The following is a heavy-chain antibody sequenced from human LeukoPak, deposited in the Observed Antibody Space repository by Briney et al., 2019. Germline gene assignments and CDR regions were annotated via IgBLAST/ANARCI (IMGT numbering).Heavy chain of an antibody. J-gene: IGHJ4*02. CDR3: ARGNYYDSSGYPKLPDY. CDR1: GYSFTTYW. V-gene: IGHV5-51*01. Sequence: GESLKISCKGSGYSFTTYWIGWVRQMPGKGLEWMGIIYPGDSDTRYSPSFQGQVTISADKSISTAYLQWSSLKASDTAMYYCARGNYYDSSGYPKLPDYWGQGTLVTVSS. D-gene: IGHD3-22*01. CDR2: IYPGDSDT.